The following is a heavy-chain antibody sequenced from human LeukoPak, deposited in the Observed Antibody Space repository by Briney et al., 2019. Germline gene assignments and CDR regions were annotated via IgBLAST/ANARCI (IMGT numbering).Heavy chain of an antibody. CDR3: ASADGDCNGGSCYLKDYYYGMDV. V-gene: IGHV1-69*13. CDR2: IIPIFGTA. CDR1: GGTFSSYA. J-gene: IGHJ6*02. Sequence: SVKVSCKASGGTFSSYAISWVRQAPGQGLEWMGGIIPIFGTANYAQKFQGRVTITADESTSTAYMELSSLRSEDTAVYYCASADGDCNGGSCYLKDYYYGMDVWGQGTTVTVSS. D-gene: IGHD2-15*01.